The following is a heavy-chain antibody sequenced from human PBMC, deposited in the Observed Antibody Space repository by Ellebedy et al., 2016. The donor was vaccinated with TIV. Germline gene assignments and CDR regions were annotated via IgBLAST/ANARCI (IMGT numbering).Heavy chain of an antibody. CDR2: FDPEDGET. CDR3: ARGRIAALGYYYYYGMDV. V-gene: IGHV1-24*01. J-gene: IGHJ6*02. D-gene: IGHD6-6*01. Sequence: ASVKVSCXVSGYTLTELSMHWVRQAPGKGLEWMGGFDPEDGETIYAQKFQGRVTMTEDTSTDTAYMELSSLRSEDTAVYYCARGRIAALGYYYYYGMDVWGQGTTVTVSS. CDR1: GYTLTELS.